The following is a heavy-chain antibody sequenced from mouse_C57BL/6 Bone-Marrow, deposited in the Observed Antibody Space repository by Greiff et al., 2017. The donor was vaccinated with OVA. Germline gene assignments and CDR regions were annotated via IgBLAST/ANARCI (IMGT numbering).Heavy chain of an antibody. CDR1: GYAFSSYW. CDR2: IHPNSGST. Sequence: QVQLKESGAELVKPGASVKISCKASGYAFSSYWMHWVKQRPGQGLEWIGMIHPNSGSTNYNEKFKSKATLTVDKSSSTAYMQLSSLTSEDSAVYYCARFGFAYWGQGTLVTVSA. V-gene: IGHV1-64*01. J-gene: IGHJ3*01. CDR3: ARFGFAY.